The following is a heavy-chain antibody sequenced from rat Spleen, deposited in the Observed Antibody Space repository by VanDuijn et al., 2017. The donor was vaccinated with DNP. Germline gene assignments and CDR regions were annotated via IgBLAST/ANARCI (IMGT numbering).Heavy chain of an antibody. J-gene: IGHJ2*01. Sequence: EVQLVESGGGPVQPGRSLKLSCVASGFIFSNYWMTWIRQAPGKGLEWVASITNTGDVSYYSDSVKGRFSISRDNAKSTLYLQVNSLRSEDTATYYCTREKTGRDWGQGVMVTVSS. V-gene: IGHV5-31*01. CDR2: ITNTGDVS. D-gene: IGHD5-1*01. CDR3: TREKTGRD. CDR1: GFIFSNYW.